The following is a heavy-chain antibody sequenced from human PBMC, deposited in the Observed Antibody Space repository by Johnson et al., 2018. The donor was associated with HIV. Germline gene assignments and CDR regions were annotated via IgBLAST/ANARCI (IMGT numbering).Heavy chain of an antibody. CDR1: GFTFSSYA. D-gene: IGHD6-13*01. CDR2: ISYDGSNK. CDR3: AKGLGRAAAGTRNAFDI. J-gene: IGHJ3*02. Sequence: PGRSLRLSCAASGFTFSSYAMHWVRQAPGKGLEWVAVISYDGSNKYYADSVKGRFTISRDNSKNTLYLQMNSLRAEDTAVYYCAKGLGRAAAGTRNAFDILGQGTMVTVSS. V-gene: IGHV3-30*04.